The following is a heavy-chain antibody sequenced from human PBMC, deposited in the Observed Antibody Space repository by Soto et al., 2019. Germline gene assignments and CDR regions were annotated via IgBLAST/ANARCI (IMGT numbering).Heavy chain of an antibody. Sequence: ASVKVSCKASGYTFTSYCISWVRQAPGQGLEWMGWISAYNGNTNYAQKLQGRVTMTTDTSTSTAYMELRSLRSDDTAVYYCARGRAVAGRYGMDVWGQGTTVTVSS. CDR2: ISAYNGNT. CDR1: GYTFTSYC. V-gene: IGHV1-18*01. CDR3: ARGRAVAGRYGMDV. D-gene: IGHD6-19*01. J-gene: IGHJ6*02.